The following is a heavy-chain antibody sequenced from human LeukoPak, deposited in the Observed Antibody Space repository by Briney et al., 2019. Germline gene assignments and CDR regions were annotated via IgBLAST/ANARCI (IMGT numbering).Heavy chain of an antibody. CDR2: INPNSGGT. J-gene: IGHJ5*02. CDR3: ARTGDYYDILTGYYAWFDP. V-gene: IGHV1-2*02. Sequence: ASVKVSCKASGYTFTGYYMHWVRQAPGQGLEWMGWINPNSGGTNYAQKFQGRVTMTRDTSISTAYMELSRLRSDDTAVYYCARTGDYYDILTGYYAWFDPWGQGTLVTVSS. D-gene: IGHD3-9*01. CDR1: GYTFTGYY.